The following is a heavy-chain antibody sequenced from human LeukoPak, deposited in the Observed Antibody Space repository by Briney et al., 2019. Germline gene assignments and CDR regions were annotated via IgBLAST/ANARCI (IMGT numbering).Heavy chain of an antibody. CDR2: IYYSGST. D-gene: IGHD5-18*01. J-gene: IGHJ5*02. CDR1: GGSISSYY. Sequence: PSETLSLTCTVSGGSISSYYWSWIRQPPGKGLEWIGYIYYSGSTNYNPSLKSRVTISVDTSKNQFSLKLSSVTAADTAVYYCARGREIQGYNWFDPWGQGTLVTVSS. CDR3: ARGREIQGYNWFDP. V-gene: IGHV4-59*01.